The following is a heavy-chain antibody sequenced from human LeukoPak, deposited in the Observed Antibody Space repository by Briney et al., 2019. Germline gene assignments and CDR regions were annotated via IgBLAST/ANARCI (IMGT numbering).Heavy chain of an antibody. Sequence: GESLEISCKSSGYSFTSNWIGWVRQMPGKGLEWMGILYPGDSETKYSPSFQGQVTISVDKSISTAYLQWSSLKASDTAMYYCARSGSGYTDAFDVWGQGTMVTVSS. J-gene: IGHJ3*01. V-gene: IGHV5-51*01. D-gene: IGHD3-22*01. CDR1: GYSFTSNW. CDR3: ARSGSGYTDAFDV. CDR2: LYPGDSET.